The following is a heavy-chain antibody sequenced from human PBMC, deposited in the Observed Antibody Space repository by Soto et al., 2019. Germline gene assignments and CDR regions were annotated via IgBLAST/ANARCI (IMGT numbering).Heavy chain of an antibody. J-gene: IGHJ4*02. Sequence: TSETLSLTCTVSGGSINHYDLTWIRQPPGKGLEWMGYIYYSGTTTNYNPSLKSRVTISVDTSKNQFSLKLSSVTAADTAVYYCARQPRVYYGSGSYYPYYFDYWGQGTLVTVSS. CDR3: ARQPRVYYGSGSYYPYYFDY. D-gene: IGHD3-10*01. V-gene: IGHV4-59*08. CDR2: IYYSGTT. CDR1: GGSINHYD.